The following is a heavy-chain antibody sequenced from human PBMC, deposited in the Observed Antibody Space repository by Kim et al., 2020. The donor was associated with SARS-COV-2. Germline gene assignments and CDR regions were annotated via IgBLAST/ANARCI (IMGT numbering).Heavy chain of an antibody. D-gene: IGHD6-19*01. CDR1: GGTFSSYA. J-gene: IGHJ4*02. V-gene: IGHV1-69*04. Sequence: SVKVSCKASGGTFSSYAISWVRQAPGQGLEWMGRIIPILGIANYAQKFQGRVTITADKSTSTAYMELSSLRSEDTAVYYCARDGSGRANDYWGQGTLVTVSS. CDR3: ARDGSGRANDY. CDR2: IIPILGIA.